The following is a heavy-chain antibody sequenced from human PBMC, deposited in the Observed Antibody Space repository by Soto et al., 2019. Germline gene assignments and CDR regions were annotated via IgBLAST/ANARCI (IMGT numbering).Heavy chain of an antibody. V-gene: IGHV1-58*01. Sequence: QMQLVQSGPEVKKPGTSVKVSCKASGFTFGSSAALWVRQARGQRLEYIGWVVVGRGSTNYAQKYRGRVNISTDMSTSTVYMELTSLRSEDTAVYYCAAARSGYDFLTAYGGFGMDVWGQGTTVTVSS. CDR3: AAARSGYDFLTAYGGFGMDV. D-gene: IGHD3-9*01. CDR2: VVVGRGST. CDR1: GFTFGSSA. J-gene: IGHJ6*02.